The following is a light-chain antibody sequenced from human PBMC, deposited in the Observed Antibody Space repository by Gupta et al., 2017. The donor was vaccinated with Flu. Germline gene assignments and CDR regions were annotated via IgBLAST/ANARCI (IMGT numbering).Light chain of an antibody. Sequence: EIVLTQSPGTLSLSPGERATLSCRASQSVSSSYLAWYQQIPDQAPRLLIYGASSRATGIPDRFSGSGSGTDFALTISRLEPEDFAVYYCQQDGSSPRTFGQGTKLEIK. J-gene: IGKJ2*01. V-gene: IGKV3-20*01. CDR2: GAS. CDR3: QQDGSSPRT. CDR1: QSVSSSY.